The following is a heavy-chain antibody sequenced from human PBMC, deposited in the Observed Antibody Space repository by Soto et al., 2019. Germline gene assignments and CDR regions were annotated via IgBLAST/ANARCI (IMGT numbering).Heavy chain of an antibody. CDR3: ARDLFCSGGSCYWFDP. Sequence: VSVTVSCKASGYTFTSYAMHWVRQAPGQRLEWMGWINAGNGNTKYSQKFQGRVTITRDTSASTAYMELSSLRSEDTAVYYCARDLFCSGGSCYWFDPWGQGTLVTVSS. J-gene: IGHJ5*02. CDR1: GYTFTSYA. CDR2: INAGNGNT. D-gene: IGHD2-15*01. V-gene: IGHV1-3*01.